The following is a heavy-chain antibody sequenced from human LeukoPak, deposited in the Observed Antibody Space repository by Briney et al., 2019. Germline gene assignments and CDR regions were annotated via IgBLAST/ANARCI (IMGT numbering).Heavy chain of an antibody. V-gene: IGHV3-21*01. CDR1: GFTFSRYS. J-gene: IGHJ6*03. CDR3: ARDMGGYMDV. D-gene: IGHD3-16*01. CDR2: ISSSSSYI. Sequence: GGSLRLSCTASGFTFSRYSMNLVRQAPGRGLELVSSISSSSSYIYYADAVKGRFTISRDNAKNSLYLQMNSLRAEDTAVYYCARDMGGYMDVWGKGTTVTISS.